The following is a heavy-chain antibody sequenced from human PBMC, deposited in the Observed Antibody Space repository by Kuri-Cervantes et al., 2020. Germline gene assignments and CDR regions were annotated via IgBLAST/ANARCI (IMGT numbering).Heavy chain of an antibody. CDR1: GFTFSSYG. V-gene: IGHV3-49*03. CDR3: TTDEWWFDP. CDR2: IRSKAYGGTT. Sequence: GESLKISCAASGFTFSSYGMSWFRQAPGKGLEWVGFIRSKAYGGTTEYAASVKGRFTISRDDSKSIAYLQMNSLKTEDTAVYYCTTDEWWFDPWGQGTLVTVSS. D-gene: IGHD3-3*01. J-gene: IGHJ5*02.